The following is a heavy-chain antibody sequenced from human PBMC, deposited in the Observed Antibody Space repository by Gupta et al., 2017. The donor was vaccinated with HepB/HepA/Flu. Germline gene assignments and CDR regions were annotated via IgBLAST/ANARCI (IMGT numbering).Heavy chain of an antibody. Sequence: GESGGGVVQPGGSLRLSCAASGFTFGAYGLHWVRQAPGKGLEWVAFISNDGSYKYLTNSVKGRFTISRDNSKNTMSLQMNSLRGEDTALYYCARVLSTYSSSRGMDVWGQGTAVTVSS. V-gene: IGHV3-30*04. CDR3: ARVLSTYSSSRGMDV. D-gene: IGHD2-2*01. CDR2: ISNDGSYK. CDR1: GFTFGAYG. J-gene: IGHJ6*02.